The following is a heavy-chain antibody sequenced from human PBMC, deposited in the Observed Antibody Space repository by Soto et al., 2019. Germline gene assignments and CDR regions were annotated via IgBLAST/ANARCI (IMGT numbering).Heavy chain of an antibody. J-gene: IGHJ6*02. CDR1: GFTFSSYG. D-gene: IGHD6-13*01. CDR2: IWYDGSNK. V-gene: IGHV3-33*01. CDR3: ARERGAQHLVQDGMYV. Sequence: QVQLVESGGGVVQPGRSLRLSCAASGFTFSSYGMHWVRQAPGKGLEWVAVIWYDGSNKYYADSVQGRFTISSDNSKNTLYLQMNSLRAEDTAVYYCARERGAQHLVQDGMYVWGQGTTVTVSS.